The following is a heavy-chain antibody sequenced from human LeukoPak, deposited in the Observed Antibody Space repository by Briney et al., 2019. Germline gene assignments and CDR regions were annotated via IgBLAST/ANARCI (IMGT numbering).Heavy chain of an antibody. V-gene: IGHV3-23*01. CDR3: ARSFLSIAAAATDY. Sequence: GGSLRLSCAASGFTFSTYAMSWVRQAPGKGLEWVSSISGSSGSTYYADSVKGRFTISRDNSKNTLYLQMNSLRAEDTAVYYCARSFLSIAAAATDYWGQGTLVTVSS. CDR1: GFTFSTYA. D-gene: IGHD6-13*01. J-gene: IGHJ4*02. CDR2: ISGSSGST.